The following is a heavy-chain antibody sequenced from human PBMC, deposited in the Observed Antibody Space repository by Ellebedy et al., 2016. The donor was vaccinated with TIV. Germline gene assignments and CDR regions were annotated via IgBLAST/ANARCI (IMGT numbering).Heavy chain of an antibody. D-gene: IGHD5-12*01. CDR3: ARVSKSRYSGYERNHGYFDY. V-gene: IGHV1-8*02. CDR2: MNPNSGNT. Sequence: AASVKVSCKASGYTFTSYDINWVRQAPGQGREWMGWMNPNSGNTSYAQKFQGRVTMTRDTSTSTVYMELSSLRSEDTAVYYCARVSKSRYSGYERNHGYFDYWGQGTLVTVSS. CDR1: GYTFTSYD. J-gene: IGHJ4*02.